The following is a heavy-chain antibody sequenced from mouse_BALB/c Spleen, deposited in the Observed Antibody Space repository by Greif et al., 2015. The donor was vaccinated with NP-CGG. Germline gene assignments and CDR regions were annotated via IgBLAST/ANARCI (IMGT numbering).Heavy chain of an antibody. CDR2: IYPGSGNT. CDR1: GYAFTNYW. D-gene: IGHD2-1*01. Sequence: QVQLQQSGAELVRPGTSVKISCKASGYAFTNYWLGWVKQRPGHGLEWIGDIYPGSGNTYYNEKFKGKATLTADKSSSTAYMQLSSLTSEDSAVYFCARDEDGNYGAVAYWGQGTLVTVSA. V-gene: IGHV1-63*01. CDR3: ARDEDGNYGAVAY. J-gene: IGHJ3*01.